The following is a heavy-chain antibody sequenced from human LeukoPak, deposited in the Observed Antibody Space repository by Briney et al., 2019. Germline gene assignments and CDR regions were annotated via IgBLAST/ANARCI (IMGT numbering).Heavy chain of an antibody. CDR3: ARDLYCSSTSCYEGMDV. J-gene: IGHJ6*02. CDR2: INPSGGST. CDR1: GYTFTSYY. D-gene: IGHD2-2*01. V-gene: IGHV1-46*01. Sequence: GASVKVSCKASGYTFTSYYMHWVRQPPGQGLEWMGIINPSGGSTSYAQKFQGRVTMTRDTSTSTVYMELSSLRSEDTAVYYCARDLYCSSTSCYEGMDVWGQGTTVTVSS.